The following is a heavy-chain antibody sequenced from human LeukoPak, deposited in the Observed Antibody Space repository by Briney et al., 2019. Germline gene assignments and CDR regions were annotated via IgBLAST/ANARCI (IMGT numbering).Heavy chain of an antibody. V-gene: IGHV4-4*02. CDR1: GVSISSSNW. D-gene: IGHD3-3*01. CDR3: ARGGRITMFGVVIMRGAFDI. J-gene: IGHJ3*02. Sequence: SETLSLTCAVSGVSISSSNWWNWVRQPPGKGLEWIGEIYHSGSTNYNPSLKSRVTISVDKSKNQFSLKLSSVTAADTAVYYCARGGRITMFGVVIMRGAFDIWGQGTMVTVSS. CDR2: IYHSGST.